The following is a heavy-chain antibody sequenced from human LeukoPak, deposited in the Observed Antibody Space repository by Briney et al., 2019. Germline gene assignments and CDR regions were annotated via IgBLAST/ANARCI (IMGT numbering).Heavy chain of an antibody. J-gene: IGHJ4*02. CDR3: ARGASIVVVPAARRGYYFDY. CDR1: GFTFSSYS. V-gene: IGHV3-21*01. Sequence: GGSLRLSRAASGFTFSSYSMNWVRQAPGKGLEWVSSISSSSSYIYYADSVKGRFTISRDNAKNSLYLQMNSLRAEDTAVYYCARGASIVVVPAARRGYYFDYWGQGTLVTVSS. D-gene: IGHD2-2*01. CDR2: ISSSSSYI.